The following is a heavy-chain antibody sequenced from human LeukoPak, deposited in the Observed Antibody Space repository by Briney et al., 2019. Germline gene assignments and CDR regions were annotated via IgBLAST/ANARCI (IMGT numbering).Heavy chain of an antibody. V-gene: IGHV4-4*02. Sequence: PSETLSLTCAVSGGSIRSSDWWSWVRQPPGKGLEWIGDIYQSGINNYNPSLKSRVTISVDKSNNQFSLNLSLVTAADTAVYYCARRSSSVFKSYFDYWGQGILVTVSS. CDR1: GGSIRSSDW. CDR2: IYQSGIN. D-gene: IGHD3-10*02. CDR3: ARRSSSVFKSYFDY. J-gene: IGHJ4*02.